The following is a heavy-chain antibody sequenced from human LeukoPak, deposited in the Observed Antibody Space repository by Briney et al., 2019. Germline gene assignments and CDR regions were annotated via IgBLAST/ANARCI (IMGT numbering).Heavy chain of an antibody. CDR3: VGGSQITMIPDTYFDY. CDR2: INPNSGGT. V-gene: IGHV1-2*06. Sequence: ASVKVSCKASGYTFTGYYMHWVRQAPGQGLEWMGRINPNSGGTNYAQKFQGRVTMTRDTSISTAYMELSRLRSDDTAVYYCVGGSQITMIPDTYFDYWGQGTLVTVSS. CDR1: GYTFTGYY. D-gene: IGHD3-22*01. J-gene: IGHJ4*02.